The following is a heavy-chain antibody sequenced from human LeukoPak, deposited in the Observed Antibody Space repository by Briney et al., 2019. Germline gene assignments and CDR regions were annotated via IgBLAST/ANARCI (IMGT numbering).Heavy chain of an antibody. J-gene: IGHJ4*02. D-gene: IGHD6-13*01. CDR1: EFAFSTYN. V-gene: IGHV3-48*02. Sequence: GGSLRLSCAASEFAFSTYNMNWVRQAPGKGLEWVSYISTGSSTTYYADSVKGRFTISRDNVENSLYLQMNSLRDEDTAVYYCAREGGSSWHNDYWGQGTLVTVSS. CDR3: AREGGSSWHNDY. CDR2: ISTGSSTT.